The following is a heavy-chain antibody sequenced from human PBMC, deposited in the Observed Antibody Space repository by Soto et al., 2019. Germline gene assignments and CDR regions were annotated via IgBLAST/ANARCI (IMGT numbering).Heavy chain of an antibody. D-gene: IGHD3-16*02. CDR3: ARAVSWGNYDNPWGTYRLDY. Sequence: QVQLQQWGAGLLKPSETLSLTCAVYGGSFSGYHWSWIRQPPGKGLEWIGEINHSGSTNYNPSLKSRVTISLDTSKNQFSLKLSSVTAADTAVYYCARAVSWGNYDNPWGTYRLDYWGQGTLVTVSS. CDR1: GGSFSGYH. J-gene: IGHJ4*02. CDR2: INHSGST. V-gene: IGHV4-34*01.